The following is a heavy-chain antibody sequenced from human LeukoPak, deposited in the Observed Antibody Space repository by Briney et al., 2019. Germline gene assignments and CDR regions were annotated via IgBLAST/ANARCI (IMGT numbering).Heavy chain of an antibody. CDR3: AREGDYTWSFLI. Sequence: PGRSLRLSCAASGFTFSSYGMHWVRQAPGKGLEWVAVIWYDGSNKYYADSVKGRFTISRDNAKNSLYLQINSLRAEDSAVYYCAREGDYTWSFLIWGQGTMVTVSS. CDR1: GFTFSSYG. V-gene: IGHV3-33*01. D-gene: IGHD1-26*01. CDR2: IWYDGSNK. J-gene: IGHJ3*02.